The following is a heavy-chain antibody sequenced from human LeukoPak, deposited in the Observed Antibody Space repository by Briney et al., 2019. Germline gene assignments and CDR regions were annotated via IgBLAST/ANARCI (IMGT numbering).Heavy chain of an antibody. CDR1: GGSISSSDYY. Sequence: SETLSLTCTVSGGSISSSDYYWDWIRRPPGKGLEWIGNIYYSGSTYYNPSLKSRVTISVDTSKNQFSLKLSSVTAADAAVYYCAMAAAGTGYWGQGTLVTVSS. CDR3: AMAAAGTGY. CDR2: IYYSGST. J-gene: IGHJ4*02. D-gene: IGHD6-13*01. V-gene: IGHV4-39*07.